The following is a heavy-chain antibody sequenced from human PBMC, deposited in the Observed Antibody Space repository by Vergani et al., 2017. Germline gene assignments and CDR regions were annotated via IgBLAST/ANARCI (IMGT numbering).Heavy chain of an antibody. CDR2: IWYDGSNK. D-gene: IGHD6-19*01. J-gene: IGHJ4*02. Sequence: QVQLVESGGGVVQPGRSLRLSCAASGFTFSSYGMHWVRQAPGKGLEWVAVIWYDGSNKYYADSVKGRFTISRDNSKNTLYLQMNSLRAEDTAVYYCAREGPDAAVDRQRGRLNWGYWGQGTLVTVSS. V-gene: IGHV3-33*01. CDR3: AREGPDAAVDRQRGRLNWGY. CDR1: GFTFSSYG.